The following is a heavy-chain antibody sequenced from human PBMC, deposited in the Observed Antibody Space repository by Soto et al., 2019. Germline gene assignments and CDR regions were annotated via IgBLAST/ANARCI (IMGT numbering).Heavy chain of an antibody. CDR2: ISYDGSNK. V-gene: IGHV3-30*18. J-gene: IGHJ6*02. CDR1: GFTFSSYG. Sequence: PGGSLRLSCAASGFTFSSYGMHWVRQAPGKGLEWVAVISYDGSNKYYADSMKGRFTISRDNSKNTLYLQMNSLRAEDTAVYYCAKDLGEADYYYYGMDVWGQGTTVTVS. CDR3: AKDLGEADYYYYGMDV.